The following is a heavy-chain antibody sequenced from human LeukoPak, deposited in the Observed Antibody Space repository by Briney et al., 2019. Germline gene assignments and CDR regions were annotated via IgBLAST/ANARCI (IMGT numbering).Heavy chain of an antibody. CDR3: ARVRSGWYWFDP. Sequence: PSETLSLTCAVYGGSFSGYYWSWIRQPPGKGLEWIGEINHSGSTNYNPSLKSRVTISVDTSKNQFSLKLSSVTAADTAVYYCARVRSGWYWFDPWGQGTLVTVSS. V-gene: IGHV4-34*01. D-gene: IGHD6-19*01. CDR2: INHSGST. CDR1: GGSFSGYY. J-gene: IGHJ5*02.